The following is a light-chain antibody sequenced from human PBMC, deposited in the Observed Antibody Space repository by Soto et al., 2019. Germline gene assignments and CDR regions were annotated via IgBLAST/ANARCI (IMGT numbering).Light chain of an antibody. CDR2: LGS. CDR3: MQALQTPA. CDR1: QSLLHSNGYNY. J-gene: IGKJ4*01. V-gene: IGKV2-28*01. Sequence: DIVMTQSPLSLPVTPGEPASISCRSSQSLLHSNGYNYLDWYLQKPGQSPQLLIYLGSNRASGVPDRFSGSGSGTDFTLKINRVDAEDVGVYYCMQALQTPAFGGGTKVEIK.